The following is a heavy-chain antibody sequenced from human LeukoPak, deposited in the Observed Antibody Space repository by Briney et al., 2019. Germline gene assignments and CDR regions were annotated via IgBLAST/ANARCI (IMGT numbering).Heavy chain of an antibody. J-gene: IGHJ4*02. D-gene: IGHD3-22*01. CDR1: GFTFGHYA. Sequence: GGSLRLSCGASGFTFGHYAMNWVRQAPGQGLEWVAIISYGGNNQYYADSVKGRFTISRDNTKNTVYLQMNSLRPEDTAVYYCARAPDSSGYYYHLDYWGQGTLVTVSS. CDR3: ARAPDSSGYYYHLDY. V-gene: IGHV3-30-3*01. CDR2: ISYGGNNQ.